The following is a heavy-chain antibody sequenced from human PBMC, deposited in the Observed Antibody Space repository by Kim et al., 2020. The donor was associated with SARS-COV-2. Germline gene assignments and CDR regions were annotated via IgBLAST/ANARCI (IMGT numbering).Heavy chain of an antibody. Sequence: ASVKVSCKASGYTFTSYYMHWVRQAPGQGLEWMGMINPSGGSTSYAQKFQGRVTMTRDTSTSTVYMELSSLRSEDTAVYYCAVAQRNYYDSSGRGYFPHWGQGTLVAVSS. CDR2: INPSGGST. J-gene: IGHJ1*01. CDR1: GYTFTSYY. D-gene: IGHD3-22*01. V-gene: IGHV1-46*01. CDR3: AVAQRNYYDSSGRGYFPH.